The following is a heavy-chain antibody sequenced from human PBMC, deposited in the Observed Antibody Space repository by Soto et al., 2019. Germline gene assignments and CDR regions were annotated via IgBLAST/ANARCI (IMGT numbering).Heavy chain of an antibody. Sequence: XGCLRLSCAASGFTFSSYGMNWVRQAPGKGLEWVSSISSSSSYIYCADSVKGRFTISRDNAKNSLYLQMNSLRAEDTAVYYCANGGYSRLYYYYGMDVWGQGTTVTVSS. J-gene: IGHJ6*02. CDR1: GFTFSSYG. D-gene: IGHD6-13*01. CDR3: ANGGYSRLYYYYGMDV. CDR2: ISSSSSYI. V-gene: IGHV3-21*01.